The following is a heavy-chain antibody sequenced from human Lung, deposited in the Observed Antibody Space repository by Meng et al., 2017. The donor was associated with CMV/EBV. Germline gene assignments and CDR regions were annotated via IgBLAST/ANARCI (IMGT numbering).Heavy chain of an antibody. Sequence: GGSXRLSCAASGFIFSSYSMNWVRQAPGKGLEWVSSITSSSGYKYYADSVMGRFTIARDNAKNSLFLQMNSLRADDTAVYYCSRGDSNGPLYWGPGTLVTVSS. V-gene: IGHV3-21*04. J-gene: IGHJ4*02. CDR3: SRGDSNGPLY. CDR2: ITSSSGYK. D-gene: IGHD3-22*01. CDR1: GFIFSSYS.